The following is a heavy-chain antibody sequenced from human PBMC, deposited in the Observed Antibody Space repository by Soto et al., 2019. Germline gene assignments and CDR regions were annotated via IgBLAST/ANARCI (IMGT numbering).Heavy chain of an antibody. J-gene: IGHJ6*02. V-gene: IGHV4-4*07. CDR3: SRVLNGGMDV. CDR2: IYTSGST. CDR1: GGSISSYY. D-gene: IGHD2-8*01. Sequence: QVKLQESGPGLVKPSETLSLTCTVTGGSISSYYWSWFRQPDGKGLEWIGRIYTSGSTNYNPSLKSRVTMSVDTSKNQFSLKLSSGTAADTAVYDCSRVLNGGMDVWGQGTTVTVSS.